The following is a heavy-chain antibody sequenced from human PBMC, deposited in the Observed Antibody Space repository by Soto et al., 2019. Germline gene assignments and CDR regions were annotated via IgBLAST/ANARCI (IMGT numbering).Heavy chain of an antibody. CDR1: GYTFTSYY. J-gene: IGHJ4*02. D-gene: IGHD6-19*01. Sequence: ASVKVSCKASGYTFTSYYMHWVRQAPGQGLEWMGIINPSGGSTSYAQKFQGRVTMTRDTSTSTVYMELSSLRSEDTAVYYCARDGWSSYSSGWYYFDFWGQGTLVTVSS. V-gene: IGHV1-46*01. CDR2: INPSGGST. CDR3: ARDGWSSYSSGWYYFDF.